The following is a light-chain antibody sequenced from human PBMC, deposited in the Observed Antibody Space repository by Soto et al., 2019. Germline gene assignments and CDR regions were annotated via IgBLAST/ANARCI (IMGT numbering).Light chain of an antibody. CDR1: QSVSSSY. V-gene: IGKV3-20*01. CDR2: GAS. CDR3: QQYSSSGYT. J-gene: IGKJ2*01. Sequence: EIVLTQSPGTLSLSPGERATLSCRASQSVSSSYLAWYQQKPGQAPRLLIYGASSRATGIPDRFSGSGSGTDFTLTISRLEPEDFAVYYCQQYSSSGYTFGQGTKVEIK.